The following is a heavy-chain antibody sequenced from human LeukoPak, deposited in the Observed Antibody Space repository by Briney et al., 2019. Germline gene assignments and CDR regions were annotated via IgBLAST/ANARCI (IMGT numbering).Heavy chain of an antibody. CDR1: GFTFSSYA. D-gene: IGHD3-16*02. V-gene: IGHV3-30*02. CDR2: IRYDGSNK. Sequence: GGSLRLSCAASGFTFSSYAMHWVRQAPGKGLEWVAFIRYDGSNKYYADSVKGRFTISRDNSKNTLYLQMNSLRAEDTAVYYCAKGGSSSYDYVWGSYHYFDYWGQGTLVTVSS. J-gene: IGHJ4*02. CDR3: AKGGSSSYDYVWGSYHYFDY.